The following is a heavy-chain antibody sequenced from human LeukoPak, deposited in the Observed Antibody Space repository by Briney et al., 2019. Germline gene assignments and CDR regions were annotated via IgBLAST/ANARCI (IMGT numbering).Heavy chain of an antibody. CDR2: IYYSGTT. D-gene: IGHD1-26*01. Sequence: SETLCLTCTVSGGSMSSSSYYWGWIRQPPGKGLEWIGSIYYSGTTYYNPSLKSRVTISVDTSKNQFSLKLTSVTAADTAVYHCASGTYYNWFDPWGQGTLVTVSS. J-gene: IGHJ5*02. CDR1: GGSMSSSSYY. V-gene: IGHV4-39*01. CDR3: ASGTYYNWFDP.